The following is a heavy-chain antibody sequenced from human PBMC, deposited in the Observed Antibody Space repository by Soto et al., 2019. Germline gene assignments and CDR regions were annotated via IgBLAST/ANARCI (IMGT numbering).Heavy chain of an antibody. Sequence: GASVKVSCKASGYTFTSYAMHWVRQAPGQRLEWMGWINAGNGNTKYSQKFQGRVTITRDTSAGTAYMELSSLRSEDTAVYYCARDPTGTSSYNWFDPWGQGTLVTVSS. D-gene: IGHD1-1*01. CDR1: GYTFTSYA. CDR3: ARDPTGTSSYNWFDP. CDR2: INAGNGNT. V-gene: IGHV1-3*01. J-gene: IGHJ5*02.